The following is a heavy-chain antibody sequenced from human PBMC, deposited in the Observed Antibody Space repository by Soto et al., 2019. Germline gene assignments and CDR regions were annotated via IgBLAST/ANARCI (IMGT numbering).Heavy chain of an antibody. CDR2: INPNSGGT. J-gene: IGHJ4*02. Sequence: GPSVKVSCKASGYTFTGYYMHWVRQAPGQGLEWMGWINPNSGGTNYAQKFQGRVTMTRDTSISTAYMELSRLRSDDTAVYYCARTDILTIFGEARDYWGQGTLVTVSS. CDR1: GYTFTGYY. CDR3: ARTDILTIFGEARDY. V-gene: IGHV1-2*02. D-gene: IGHD3-3*01.